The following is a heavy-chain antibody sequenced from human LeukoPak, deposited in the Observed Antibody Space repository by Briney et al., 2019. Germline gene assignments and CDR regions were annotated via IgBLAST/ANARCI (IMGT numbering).Heavy chain of an antibody. CDR1: GGSFGGYY. CDR3: ARARTGYCSSTRCRSYFDY. J-gene: IGHJ4*02. V-gene: IGHV4-34*01. D-gene: IGHD2-2*03. Sequence: SETLSLTCAVYGGSFGGYYWSWIRQPPGKGLEWIGEINHSGSTNYNPSLKSRVTISVDTSKNHFSLKLSSVTAADTAVYYCARARTGYCSSTRCRSYFDYWGQGTLVTVSS. CDR2: INHSGST.